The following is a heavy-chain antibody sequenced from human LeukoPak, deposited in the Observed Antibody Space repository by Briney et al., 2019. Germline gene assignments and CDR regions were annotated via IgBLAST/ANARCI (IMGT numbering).Heavy chain of an antibody. CDR3: ARNIVVVPAAIGVFDI. CDR1: GGSISSYF. D-gene: IGHD2-2*01. Sequence: SETLSLTCTVSGGSISSYFWNWIRQPPGKGLEWIGYINYSGNTNYNPSLKSRVTISVDTSKNQFSLKLNSVTAADTAVYYCARNIVVVPAAIGVFDIWGQGTMVTVSS. CDR2: INYSGNT. J-gene: IGHJ3*02. V-gene: IGHV4-59*01.